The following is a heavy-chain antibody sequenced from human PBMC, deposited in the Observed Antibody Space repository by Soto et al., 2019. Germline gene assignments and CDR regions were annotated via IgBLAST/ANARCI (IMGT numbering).Heavy chain of an antibody. V-gene: IGHV1-18*01. CDR2: ISAYNGNT. Sequence: GASVKVSCTASGYTFPSYGISWVRQAPGQGLEWMGWISAYNGNTNYAQKLQGRVTMTTDTSTSTAYMELRSLRSDDTAVYYCASYSRQLVLRPYEIWGQGTMATV. D-gene: IGHD6-13*01. CDR1: GYTFPSYG. J-gene: IGHJ3*02. CDR3: ASYSRQLVLRPYEI.